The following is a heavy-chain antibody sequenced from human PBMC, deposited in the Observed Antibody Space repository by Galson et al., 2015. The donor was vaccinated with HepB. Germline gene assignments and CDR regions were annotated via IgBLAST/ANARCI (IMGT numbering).Heavy chain of an antibody. J-gene: IGHJ5*02. CDR3: SNDLHRSIRFLWFDP. CDR1: GFMFSSYG. V-gene: IGHV3-23*01. Sequence: SLRLSCAASGFMFSSYGMSWIRQAPGKGLEWVATISGSGAGTSYADSVKGRFTISRDDSKNSLYRQMNSLRAEDTALYYCSNDLHRSIRFLWFDPWGQGTLVTGSS. D-gene: IGHD6-6*01. CDR2: ISGSGAGT.